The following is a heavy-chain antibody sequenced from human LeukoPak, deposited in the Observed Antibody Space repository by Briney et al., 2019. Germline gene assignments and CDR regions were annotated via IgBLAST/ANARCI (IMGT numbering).Heavy chain of an antibody. CDR1: GDSISNGNW. D-gene: IGHD6-13*01. CDR2: ISHVGST. Sequence: SETLSLTCTVSGDSISNGNWWNWVRLPPGKRLDWIGEISHVGSTKYSPSLKDRVTISKDNSKNQFSLKLNSVTAADTATYYCTRSSGWWSLDYWGQGALVTVSS. CDR3: TRSSGWWSLDY. V-gene: IGHV4-4*02. J-gene: IGHJ4*02.